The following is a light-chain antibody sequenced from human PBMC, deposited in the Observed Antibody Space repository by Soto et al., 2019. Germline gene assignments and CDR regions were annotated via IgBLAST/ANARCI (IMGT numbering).Light chain of an antibody. Sequence: MTLPPLSLSVTPGQPASISCKSSQSLLHITGETFLFWYLQKPGQSPQLLIYEVSTRVSGVPDRFSGSGSGTDFTLEIIRVQTDDVGRYYCTQSTQRLTPFGEGTRL. CDR1: QSLLHITGETF. J-gene: IGKJ5*01. V-gene: IGKV2-29*03. CDR3: TQSTQRLTP. CDR2: EVS.